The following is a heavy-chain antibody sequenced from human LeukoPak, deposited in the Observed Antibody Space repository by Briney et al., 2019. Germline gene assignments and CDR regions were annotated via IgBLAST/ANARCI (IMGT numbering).Heavy chain of an antibody. D-gene: IGHD3-22*01. J-gene: IGHJ5*02. CDR3: ARDSVNRYYYDT. CDR2: ISGSGGST. CDR1: GFTFSSYA. V-gene: IGHV3-23*01. Sequence: GGSLRLSCAASGFTFSSYAMSWVRQAPGKGLEWVSAISGSGGSTYYADSVKGRFTISRDNSKNTLYLQMNSLRAEDTAVYYCARDSVNRYYYDTWGQGTLVTVSS.